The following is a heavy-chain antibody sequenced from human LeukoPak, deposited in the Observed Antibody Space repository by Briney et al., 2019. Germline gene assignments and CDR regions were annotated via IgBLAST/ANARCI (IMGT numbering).Heavy chain of an antibody. CDR2: ISSSSSYT. CDR3: ARDLPTITYYYDSSGYTFDY. V-gene: IGHV3-11*06. CDR1: GFTFSDYY. D-gene: IGHD3-22*01. Sequence: GGSLRLSCAASGFTFSDYYMSWIRQAPGKGLEWVSYISSSSSYTNYADSVKGRFTISRDNAKNSLYLQMNSLRAEDTAVHYCARDLPTITYYYDSSGYTFDYWGQGTLVTVSS. J-gene: IGHJ4*02.